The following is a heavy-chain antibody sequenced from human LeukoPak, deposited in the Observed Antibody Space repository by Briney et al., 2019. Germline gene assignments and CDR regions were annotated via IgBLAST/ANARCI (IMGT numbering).Heavy chain of an antibody. D-gene: IGHD3-3*01. CDR2: IYYSGST. Sequence: SETLSLTCTVSGGSISSSSYYWGWIRQPPGKGLEWIGSIYYSGSTYYNPSLKSRVTISVDTSKNQFSLKLVSVTAADTAVYYCARDSAIFGVVRPFDYWGQGTLVTVSS. V-gene: IGHV4-39*02. J-gene: IGHJ4*02. CDR3: ARDSAIFGVVRPFDY. CDR1: GGSISSSSYY.